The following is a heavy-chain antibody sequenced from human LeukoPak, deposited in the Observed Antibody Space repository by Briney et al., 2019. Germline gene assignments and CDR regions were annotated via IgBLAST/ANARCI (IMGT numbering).Heavy chain of an antibody. CDR2: IYHSGST. CDR1: GYSISSGYY. J-gene: IGHJ4*02. V-gene: IGHV4-38-2*01. Sequence: SETLSLTCAVSGYSISSGYYWGWIRQPPGKGLEWIGSIYHSGSTSYNPSLKSRVTISVDTSKNQFSLKLSSVTAADTAVYYCARSSGATLDYWGQGTLVTVSS. D-gene: IGHD1-26*01. CDR3: ARSSGATLDY.